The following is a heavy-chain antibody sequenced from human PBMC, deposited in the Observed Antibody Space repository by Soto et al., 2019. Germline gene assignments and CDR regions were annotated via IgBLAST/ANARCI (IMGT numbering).Heavy chain of an antibody. CDR3: TTDGYSSILGWFDP. D-gene: IGHD6-13*01. CDR1: GFTFSNVW. Sequence: GGSLRLSCAASGFTFSNVWMNWVRQAPGKGLEWVARIKSKTDNATTDYAAPVEGRFTISRDDSKNTLYLQMDSLKSEDTGFYYCTTDGYSSILGWFDPWGQGTLVTVSS. J-gene: IGHJ5*02. V-gene: IGHV3-15*07. CDR2: IKSKTDNATT.